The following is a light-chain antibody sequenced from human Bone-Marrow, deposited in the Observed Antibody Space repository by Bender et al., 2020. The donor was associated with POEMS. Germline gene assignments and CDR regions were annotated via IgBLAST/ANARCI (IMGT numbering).Light chain of an antibody. CDR3: SSYRSGSTLVV. CDR1: GSDVGGYDY. Sequence: QSVLTQPPSASGSPGQSVTISCTGTGSDVGGYDYVSWYQQHPGKAPKLLICEVTKRPSGVPARFSGSKSGNTASLTVSGLQAEDEADYYCSSYRSGSTLVVFGGGTKVTVL. J-gene: IGLJ2*01. V-gene: IGLV2-8*01. CDR2: EVT.